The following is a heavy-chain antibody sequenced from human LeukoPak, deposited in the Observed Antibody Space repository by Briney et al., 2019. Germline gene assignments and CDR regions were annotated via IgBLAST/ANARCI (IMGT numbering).Heavy chain of an antibody. D-gene: IGHD6-19*01. CDR2: IYHSGST. CDR1: GYSISSGYF. CDR3: ARTLYSSGWCPFDY. J-gene: IGHJ4*02. V-gene: IGHV4-38-2*02. Sequence: SSETPSLTCTVSGYSISSGYFWGWVRPPSGKGLEWIGNIYHSGSTYYNPSLKSRVTISVDTSKNQFSLKLSSVTAADTAVYYCARTLYSSGWCPFDYWGQGTLVTVSS.